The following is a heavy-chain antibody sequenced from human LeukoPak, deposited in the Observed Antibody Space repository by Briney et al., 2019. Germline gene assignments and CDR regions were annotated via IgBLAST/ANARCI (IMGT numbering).Heavy chain of an antibody. CDR1: GFTFSIYA. Sequence: GGSLRLSCVASGFTFSIYAMSWVRQAPGKGLEWVSVITNSGGGTYYADSVKGRFTISRDNSKNTLYLQMNSLRAEDTAVYYCAKGGRDMDVWGEGTTVTVSS. V-gene: IGHV3-23*01. J-gene: IGHJ6*03. CDR3: AKGGRDMDV. CDR2: ITNSGGGT. D-gene: IGHD1-26*01.